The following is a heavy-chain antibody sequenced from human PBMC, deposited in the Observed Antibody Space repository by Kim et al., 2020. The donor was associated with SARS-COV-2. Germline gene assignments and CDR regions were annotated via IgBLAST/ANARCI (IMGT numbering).Heavy chain of an antibody. CDR3: ARGGAGGYGMDV. J-gene: IGHJ6*02. Sequence: YPGPVKGRFHISRENAKNSLYLQMNSLRAGDTAVYYCARGGAGGYGMDVWGQGTTVTVSS. V-gene: IGHV3-13*01. D-gene: IGHD2-8*02.